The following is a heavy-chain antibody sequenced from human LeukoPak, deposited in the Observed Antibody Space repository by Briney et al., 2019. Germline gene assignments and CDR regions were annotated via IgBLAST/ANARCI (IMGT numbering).Heavy chain of an antibody. CDR2: IYHSGST. J-gene: IGHJ6*03. CDR3: ARAEGYCSSTSCYYGSYYYMDV. Sequence: SETLSLTCTVSGYSISSGYYWGWIRQPPGKGLEWIGSIYHSGSTYYNPSLKSRVTISVDTSKNQFSLKLSSVTAADTAVYYCARAEGYCSSTSCYYGSYYYMDVWGKGTTVTVSS. D-gene: IGHD2-2*01. V-gene: IGHV4-38-2*02. CDR1: GYSISSGYY.